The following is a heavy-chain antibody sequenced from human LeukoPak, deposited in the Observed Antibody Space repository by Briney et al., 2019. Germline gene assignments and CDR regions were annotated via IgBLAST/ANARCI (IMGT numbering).Heavy chain of an antibody. CDR2: IYYSGST. D-gene: IGHD3-3*01. V-gene: IGHV4-59*01. CDR1: GGSISSYY. CDR3: ARDRGWSGYYSD. J-gene: IGHJ4*02. Sequence: PSETLSLTCTVSGGSISSYYWSWIRQPPGKGLEWIGYIYYSGSTNYNPSLKSRVTVSVDTSKNQFSLKLSSVTAADTAVYYCARDRGWSGYYSDWGQGILVTVSS.